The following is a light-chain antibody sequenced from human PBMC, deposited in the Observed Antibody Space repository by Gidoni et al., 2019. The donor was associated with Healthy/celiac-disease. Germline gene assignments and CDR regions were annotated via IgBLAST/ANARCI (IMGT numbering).Light chain of an antibody. CDR1: QRLSSW. CDR2: KAS. Sequence: DIQMTQSPSTLSASVGDRVTITCRASQRLSSWLAWYQQKPGKAPKLLIYKASSLERGVPSRFSGRGSRTEFSLTISSLQPDDFATYYCQQYNSYSPLTFXGXTMVEIK. CDR3: QQYNSYSPLT. J-gene: IGKJ4*01. V-gene: IGKV1-5*03.